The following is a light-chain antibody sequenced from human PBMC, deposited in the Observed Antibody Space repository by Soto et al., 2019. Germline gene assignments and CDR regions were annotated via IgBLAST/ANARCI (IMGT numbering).Light chain of an antibody. CDR1: QSVSSNY. V-gene: IGKV3-20*01. CDR3: QQYVGSPRT. J-gene: IGKJ1*01. Sequence: EIVLTQSPGTLSLSPGERATLSCRASQSVSSNYLAWYQQTPDQAPRLLIYGASSRATGIPDRFSGSGSGTDFTLTISRLEPEDFAVYYCQQYVGSPRTFGQGTKVDIK. CDR2: GAS.